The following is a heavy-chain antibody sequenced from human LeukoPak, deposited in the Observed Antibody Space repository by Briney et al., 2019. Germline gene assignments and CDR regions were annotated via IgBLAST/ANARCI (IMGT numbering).Heavy chain of an antibody. CDR2: IYHSGST. CDR1: GGSISSSNW. J-gene: IGHJ5*02. Sequence: SETLSLTCAVSGGSISSSNWWSWVRQPPGKGLEWIGEIYHSGSTNYNPSLKSRVTISVDTSKNHFSLDLTPVTAADTAVYYCARGEAPSNWFDPWGQGTLVTVSS. CDR3: ARGEAPSNWFDP. V-gene: IGHV4-4*02.